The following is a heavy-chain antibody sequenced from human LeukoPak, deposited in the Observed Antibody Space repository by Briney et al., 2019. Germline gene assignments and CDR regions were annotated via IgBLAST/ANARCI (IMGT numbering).Heavy chain of an antibody. V-gene: IGHV3-21*01. J-gene: IGHJ6*03. CDR2: ISSSSSYI. D-gene: IGHD4-17*01. Sequence: PGGSLRLSCAASGFTFSSYSMNWVRQAPGKGLEWVSSISSSSSYIYYADSVKGRFTISRDNAKNSLYLQMNSLRAEDTAVYYCARWYDYGDYVSSYYYYYMGVWGKGTTVTVSS. CDR3: ARWYDYGDYVSSYYYYYMGV. CDR1: GFTFSSYS.